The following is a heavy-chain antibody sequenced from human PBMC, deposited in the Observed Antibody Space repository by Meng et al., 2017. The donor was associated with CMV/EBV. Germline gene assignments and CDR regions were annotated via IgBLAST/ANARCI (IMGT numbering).Heavy chain of an antibody. D-gene: IGHD3-10*01. V-gene: IGHV3-7*01. CDR3: AGDPAISMVRGVISDY. J-gene: IGHJ4*02. CDR1: GFTFSSYA. Sequence: GESLKISCAASGFTFSSYAMHWVRQAPGKGLEWVATIKQDGSEKYYVDSVKGRFAISRDNAENSLFLHMNSLRAEDTAVYYCAGDPAISMVRGVISDYWGQGTLVTVSS. CDR2: IKQDGSEK.